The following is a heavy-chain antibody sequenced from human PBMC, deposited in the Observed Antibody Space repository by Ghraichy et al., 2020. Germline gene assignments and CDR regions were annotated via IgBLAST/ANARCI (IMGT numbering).Heavy chain of an antibody. D-gene: IGHD2-2*01. J-gene: IGHJ6*03. CDR3: ARGPAIVVVPAAGTPSYYYYYMDV. CDR1: GYTFTSYG. CDR2: ISAYNGDT. V-gene: IGHV1-18*01. Sequence: ASVKVSCKASGYTFTSYGISWERQAPGQGDEWMGWISAYNGDTNYAQKLQGRVTMTTDTSTSTAYMELRSLRSDDTAVYYCARGPAIVVVPAAGTPSYYYYYMDVWGKGTTVTVSS.